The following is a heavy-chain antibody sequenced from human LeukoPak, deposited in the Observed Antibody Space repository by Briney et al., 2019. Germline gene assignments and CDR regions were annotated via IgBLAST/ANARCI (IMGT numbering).Heavy chain of an antibody. D-gene: IGHD6-6*01. CDR1: GYTFTGYY. Sequence: ASVKVSCKASGYTFTGYYMHCVRQAPGQGLEWMGWINPNSGGTNYAQKFQGRVTMTRDTSISTAYMELSRLRSDDTAVYYCASTPEGSSSGDYWGQGTLVTVSS. J-gene: IGHJ4*02. CDR2: INPNSGGT. V-gene: IGHV1-2*02. CDR3: ASTPEGSSSGDY.